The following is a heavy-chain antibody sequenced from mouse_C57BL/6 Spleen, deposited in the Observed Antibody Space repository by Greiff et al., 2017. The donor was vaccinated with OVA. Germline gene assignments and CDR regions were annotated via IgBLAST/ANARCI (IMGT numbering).Heavy chain of an antibody. CDR1: GYTFTDYN. CDR2: INPNNGGT. D-gene: IGHD2-5*01. Sequence: EVQLQQSGPELVKPGASVKIPCKASGYTFTDYNMDWVKQSHGKSLEWIGDINPNNGGTIYNQKFKGKATLTVDKSSSTAYMELRSLTSEDTAVYYCARWYSNYDAMDYWGQGTSVTVSS. J-gene: IGHJ4*01. CDR3: ARWYSNYDAMDY. V-gene: IGHV1-18*01.